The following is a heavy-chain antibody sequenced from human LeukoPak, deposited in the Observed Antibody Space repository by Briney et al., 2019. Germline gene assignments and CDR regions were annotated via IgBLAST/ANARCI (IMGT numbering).Heavy chain of an antibody. Sequence: ASVKVSCKASGYTFTNYDINWVRQVPGQGLECMGWISAYNGNTNYAQKLQGRVTMTTETSTSTAYMELRSLRSDDTAVYYCAREGPYLYYLDYWGQGTLVTVSS. CDR1: GYTFTNYD. V-gene: IGHV1-18*01. CDR3: AREGPYLYYLDY. D-gene: IGHD2-21*01. J-gene: IGHJ4*02. CDR2: ISAYNGNT.